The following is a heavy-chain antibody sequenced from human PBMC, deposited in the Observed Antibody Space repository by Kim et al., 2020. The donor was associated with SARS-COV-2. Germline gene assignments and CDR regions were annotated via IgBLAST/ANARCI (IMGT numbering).Heavy chain of an antibody. V-gene: IGHV3-23*01. CDR1: GFTFSSYA. CDR2: ISGSGGST. Sequence: GGSLRLSCAASGFTFSSYAMSWVRQAPGKGLEWVSAISGSGGSTYYADSVKGRFTISRDNSKNTLYLQMNSLRAEDTAVYYCAKGIKPYGDYAFAFDIWGQGTMVTVSS. D-gene: IGHD4-17*01. J-gene: IGHJ3*02. CDR3: AKGIKPYGDYAFAFDI.